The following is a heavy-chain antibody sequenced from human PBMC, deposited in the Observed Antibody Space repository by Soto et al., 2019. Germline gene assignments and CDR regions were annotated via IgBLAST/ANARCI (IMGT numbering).Heavy chain of an antibody. Sequence: PSETLSLTCTVSGGSISGSSYYWGWIRQPPGKGLEWIGSISYSGSAYYSPSLKSRVTISVDTSKNQFSLNLSSVIAADTAVYYCAGECYFDYWGQGNQVTVS. J-gene: IGHJ4*02. CDR2: ISYSGSA. CDR1: GGSISGSSYY. V-gene: IGHV4-39*01. D-gene: IGHD2-8*01. CDR3: AGECYFDY.